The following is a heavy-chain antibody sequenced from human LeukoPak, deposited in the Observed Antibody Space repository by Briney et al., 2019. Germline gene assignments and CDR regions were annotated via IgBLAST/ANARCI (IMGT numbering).Heavy chain of an antibody. CDR2: ISAYNGNT. CDR3: ARDFAAPYCSSTSCYQSLIAARPFDY. CDR1: GYTFTSYG. Sequence: GASVKVSCKASGYTFTSYGISWVRQAPGQGLEWMGWISAYNGNTNYAQKLQGRVTMTTDTSTSTAYMELRSLRSDDTAVYYCARDFAAPYCSSTSCYQSLIAARPFDYWGQGTLVTVSS. J-gene: IGHJ4*02. D-gene: IGHD2-2*01. V-gene: IGHV1-18*01.